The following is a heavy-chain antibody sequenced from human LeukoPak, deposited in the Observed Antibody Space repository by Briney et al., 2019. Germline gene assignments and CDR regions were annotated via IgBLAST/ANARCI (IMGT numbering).Heavy chain of an antibody. CDR3: AKGDSYGYVR. CDR2: IRNDGSKK. CDR1: EFSFSSSG. V-gene: IGHV3-30*02. D-gene: IGHD5-18*01. Sequence: PGGSLRLSCAASEFSFSSSGMHWVRQAPGKGLEWVTFIRNDGSKKYYADSVKGRFTISRDNSKNTLYLQMNSLRAEDTAAYYCAKGDSYGYVRWGQGTLVTVSS. J-gene: IGHJ4*02.